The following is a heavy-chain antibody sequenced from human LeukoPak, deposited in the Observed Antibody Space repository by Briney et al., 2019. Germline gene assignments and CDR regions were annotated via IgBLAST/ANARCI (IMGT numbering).Heavy chain of an antibody. V-gene: IGHV1-2*02. CDR1: GYTFTGYY. D-gene: IGHD7-27*01. CDR3: ARNYLGLSY. CDR2: INPNSGGT. J-gene: IGHJ4*02. Sequence: GASVKVSCKASGYTFTGYYMHWVRQAPGQGLEWMGWINPNSGGTNYAQKFQGRVTMTSDTSISTAYMELSSLTSEDTAVYYCARNYLGLSYWGQGSLVTVSS.